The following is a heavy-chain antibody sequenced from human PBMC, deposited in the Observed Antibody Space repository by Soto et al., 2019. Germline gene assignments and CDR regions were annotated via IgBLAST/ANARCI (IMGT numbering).Heavy chain of an antibody. D-gene: IGHD3-16*01. Sequence: GGSLRLSCAASGFTFSSYAMSWVRQAPGKGLEWVSAISGSGGSTYYADSVKGRFTISRDNSKNTLYLQMNSLRAEDTAVYYCARVMITFGGVIGHDAFDIWGQGTMVTVSS. V-gene: IGHV3-23*01. CDR2: ISGSGGST. CDR1: GFTFSSYA. CDR3: ARVMITFGGVIGHDAFDI. J-gene: IGHJ3*02.